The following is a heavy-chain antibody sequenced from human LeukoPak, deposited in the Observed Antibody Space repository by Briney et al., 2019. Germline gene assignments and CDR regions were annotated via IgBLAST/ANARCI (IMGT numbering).Heavy chain of an antibody. CDR1: GASIRDXX. CDR3: ARGYWFDL. CDR2: LHYSXXT. J-gene: IGHJ5*02. Sequence: SETLSLTCSVSGASIRDXXXXXXXXXXGXGLXGIGYLHYSXXTSYXPSLXXRVXTXVDVSKNQFSLKLTSVTAEDTAIYYCARGYWFDLWGQGTRVTVSS. V-gene: IGHV4-59*08.